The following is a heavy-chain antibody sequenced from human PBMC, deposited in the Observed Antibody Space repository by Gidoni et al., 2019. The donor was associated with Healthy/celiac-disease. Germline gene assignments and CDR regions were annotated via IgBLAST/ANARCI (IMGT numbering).Heavy chain of an antibody. D-gene: IGHD3-9*01. J-gene: IGHJ4*02. CDR2: IDWDDDK. V-gene: IGHV2-70*15. CDR3: ARIMVNYDILTGYSYYFDY. Sequence: QVTLRESGPALVKPTQTLTLTCTFSGFSLSTSGMCVSWIRQPPGKALEWLARIDWDDDKYYSTSLKTRLTISKDTSKNQVVLTMTNMDPVDTATYYCARIMVNYDILTGYSYYFDYWGQGTLVTVSS. CDR1: GFSLSTSGMC.